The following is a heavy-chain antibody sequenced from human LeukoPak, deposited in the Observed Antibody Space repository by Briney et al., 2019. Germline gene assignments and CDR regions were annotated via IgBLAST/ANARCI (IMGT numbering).Heavy chain of an antibody. V-gene: IGHV1-69*08. CDR1: GGTFLSHI. D-gene: IGHD3-10*01. CDR2: ITPVIETA. J-gene: IGHJ5*02. Sequence: SVKVSCKTSGGTFLSHIFSWVRQAPGHVLEWIGKITPVIETAKYAQTFQGRVSIYTDKDTTTVYMDLSGLRPDDTADYYCARVNLRGSNYDWFDPWGQGTRVIVSS. CDR3: ARVNLRGSNYDWFDP.